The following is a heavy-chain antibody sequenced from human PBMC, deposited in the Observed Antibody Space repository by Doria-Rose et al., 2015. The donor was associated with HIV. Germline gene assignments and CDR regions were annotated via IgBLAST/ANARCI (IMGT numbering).Heavy chain of an antibody. CDR1: GVSLSSPGMG. J-gene: IGHJ4*02. CDR2: IFSDDER. CDR3: ARIKSSRWYHKYYFDF. Sequence: QITLKESSPVLVKPTETLTLTCTVSGVSLSSPGMGVSWIRQPPGKALEWLANIFSDDERSYKTSLMSRLTISRGTSKSQVVLTITDMDPVDTATYYCARIKSSRWYHKYYFDFWGQGTLVIVSA. V-gene: IGHV2-26*01. D-gene: IGHD6-13*01.